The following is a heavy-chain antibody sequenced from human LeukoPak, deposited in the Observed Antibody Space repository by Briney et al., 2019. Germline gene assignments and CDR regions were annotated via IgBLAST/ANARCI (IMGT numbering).Heavy chain of an antibody. V-gene: IGHV4-4*07. J-gene: IGHJ4*02. Sequence: SETLSLTCTVSGGSISSYYWSWIRQPAGKGLEWIGRIYTSGSTNYNPSLKSRVTMSVDTSKNQFSLKLSSVTAADTAVYYCARDLTEREEATLDYWGQGTLVTVSS. CDR2: IYTSGST. D-gene: IGHD1-26*01. CDR1: GGSISSYY. CDR3: ARDLTEREEATLDY.